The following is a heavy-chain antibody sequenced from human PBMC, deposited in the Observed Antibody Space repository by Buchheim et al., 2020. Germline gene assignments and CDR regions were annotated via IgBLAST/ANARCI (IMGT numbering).Heavy chain of an antibody. D-gene: IGHD1-1*01. Sequence: EVQLVESGGGLVQPGGSLRLSCAPSGFTFSRYWMSWARQAPGKGLEWVANINQDGSEKYYVDSVKGRFTISRDNAESPVYLQMNSLTADDTAVYYCVTCWNAGTYDYWGQGTL. J-gene: IGHJ4*02. CDR1: GFTFSRYW. V-gene: IGHV3-7*03. CDR3: VTCWNAGTYDY. CDR2: INQDGSEK.